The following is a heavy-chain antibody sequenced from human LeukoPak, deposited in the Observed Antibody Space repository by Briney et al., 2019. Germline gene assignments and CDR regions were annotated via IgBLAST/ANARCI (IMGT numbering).Heavy chain of an antibody. CDR2: INHSGST. CDR1: GGSFSGYY. CDR3: ARDRGGGPGYYYYYMDV. J-gene: IGHJ6*03. D-gene: IGHD2-15*01. Sequence: SETLSLTCAVYGGSFSGYYWSWIRQPPGKGLEWIGEINHSGSTNYNPSLKSRVTISVDTSKNQFSLKLSSVTAADTAVYYCARDRGGGPGYYYYYMDVWGKGTTVTVSS. V-gene: IGHV4-34*01.